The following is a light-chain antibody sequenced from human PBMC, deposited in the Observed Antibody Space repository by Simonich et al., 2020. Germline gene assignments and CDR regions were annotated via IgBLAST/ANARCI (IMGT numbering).Light chain of an antibody. V-gene: IGLV2-23*01. CDR3: CSYAGSSTVV. CDR2: EGS. J-gene: IGLJ2*01. Sequence: QSALTQPASVSGSPGQSITISCTGTSSDVGSYNLFSWYQQHPGQAPKLRIYEGSKRPSGVSNLFSGSKSGNTASLTISGLQAEDEADYYCCSYAGSSTVVFGGGTKLTVL. CDR1: SSDVGSYNL.